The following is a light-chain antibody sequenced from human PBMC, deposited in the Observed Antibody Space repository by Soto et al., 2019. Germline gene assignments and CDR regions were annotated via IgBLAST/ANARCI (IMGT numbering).Light chain of an antibody. CDR3: HAWDSSTQYV. CDR2: QDS. Sequence: SYELTQPPSVSVSPGQTASITCSGDKLGDKYACWYQQKPGQSPVLVIYQDSKRPSGIPERFSGSNSGNTATLTISGTQAMDEADYYCHAWDSSTQYVFGTGTKLTVL. J-gene: IGLJ1*01. V-gene: IGLV3-1*01. CDR1: KLGDKY.